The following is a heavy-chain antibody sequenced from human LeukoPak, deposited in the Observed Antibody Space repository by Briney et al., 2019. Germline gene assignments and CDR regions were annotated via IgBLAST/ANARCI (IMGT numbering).Heavy chain of an antibody. CDR2: ISAYNGNT. Sequence: EASVEVSCKASGYTFTSYGISWVRQAPGQGLEWMGWISAYNGNTNYAQKLQGRVTMTTDTSTSTAYMELRSLRSDDTAVYYCARVRDGSGSFHNWFDPWGQGTLVTVSS. CDR3: ARVRDGSGSFHNWFDP. D-gene: IGHD3-10*01. J-gene: IGHJ5*02. V-gene: IGHV1-18*01. CDR1: GYTFTSYG.